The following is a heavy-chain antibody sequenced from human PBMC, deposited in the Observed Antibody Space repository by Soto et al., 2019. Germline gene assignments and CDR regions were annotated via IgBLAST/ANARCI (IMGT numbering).Heavy chain of an antibody. CDR3: AFDFWSGQKYYGMDV. Sequence: GGSLRLSCAASGFTFSDYYMSWIRQAPGKGLEWVSYISSSGSTIYYADSVKGRFTISRDNAKNSLYLQMNSLRAEDTAVYYCAFDFWSGQKYYGMDVWGQGTTVTVSS. CDR2: ISSSGSTI. J-gene: IGHJ6*02. CDR1: GFTFSDYY. V-gene: IGHV3-11*01. D-gene: IGHD3-3*01.